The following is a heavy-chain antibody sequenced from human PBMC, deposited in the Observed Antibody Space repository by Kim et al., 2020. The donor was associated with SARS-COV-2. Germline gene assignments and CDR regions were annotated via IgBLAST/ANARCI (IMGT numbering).Heavy chain of an antibody. CDR2: IDYSGIT. J-gene: IGHJ3*02. V-gene: IGHV4-30-4*01. Sequence: SETLSLTCTVSGGSISRGDYYWSWIRQPPGKGLEWIGYIDYSGITYYNSFLKGRFTISVDTSKNHFSLKLFSVTAADTAVYYCAREVYYHVSGSRAFDIWGQGTMVTVSS. CDR1: GGSISRGDYY. CDR3: AREVYYHVSGSRAFDI. D-gene: IGHD3-22*01.